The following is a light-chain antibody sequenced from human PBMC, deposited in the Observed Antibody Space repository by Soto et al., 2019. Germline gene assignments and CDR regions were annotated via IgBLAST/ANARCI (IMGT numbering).Light chain of an antibody. Sequence: EIVLTQSPATLSLSPGERATLSCRASQSVSTYLAWYQQRPGQAPRLLIYGASTRATGLPARFSGSGSGTEFSLTIDSLQSEDCGAYYCQQYNHWPTFGHGTKVDIK. CDR2: GAS. CDR3: QQYNHWPT. V-gene: IGKV3-15*01. J-gene: IGKJ1*01. CDR1: QSVSTY.